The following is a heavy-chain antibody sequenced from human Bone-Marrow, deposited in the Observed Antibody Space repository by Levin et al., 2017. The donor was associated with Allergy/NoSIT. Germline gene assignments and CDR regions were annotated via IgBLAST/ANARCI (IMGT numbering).Heavy chain of an antibody. Sequence: GGSLRLSCTASGFTFGDYAMSWFRQAPGKGLEWVGFIRSKAYGGTTEYAASVKGRFTISRDDSKSIAYLQMNSLKTEDTAVYYCTRTLLRVLEWLLPYYFDYWGQGTLVTVSS. D-gene: IGHD3-3*01. CDR3: TRTLLRVLEWLLPYYFDY. CDR2: IRSKAYGGTT. V-gene: IGHV3-49*03. CDR1: GFTFGDYA. J-gene: IGHJ4*02.